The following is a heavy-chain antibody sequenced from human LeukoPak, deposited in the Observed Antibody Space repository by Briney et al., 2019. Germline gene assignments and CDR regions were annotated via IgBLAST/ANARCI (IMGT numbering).Heavy chain of an antibody. J-gene: IGHJ4*02. CDR2: IYTSGST. CDR3: ARDFQGIAARTPYYFDY. CDR1: GGSISSYY. D-gene: IGHD6-6*01. V-gene: IGHV4-4*07. Sequence: PSETLSLTCTVSGGSISSYYWSWIRQPAGKGLEWIGRIYTSGSTNYNPSLKSRVTMSVDTSKNQFSLKLSSVTAADTAVYYCARDFQGIAARTPYYFDYWGQGTLVTVSS.